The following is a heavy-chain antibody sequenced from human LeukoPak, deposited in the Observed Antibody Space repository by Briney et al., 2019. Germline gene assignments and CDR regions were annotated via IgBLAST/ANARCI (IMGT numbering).Heavy chain of an antibody. D-gene: IGHD3-22*01. J-gene: IGHJ4*02. Sequence: GGSLRLSCAASGFTFSSYGMSWVRQAPGKGLEWVSAISGSGGSTYYADSVKGRFTISRDNSKNTLYLQMNSLRAEDTAVYYCASLVNTYYYDSSGYYDYWGQGTLVTVSS. CDR1: GFTFSSYG. CDR3: ASLVNTYYYDSSGYYDY. V-gene: IGHV3-23*01. CDR2: ISGSGGST.